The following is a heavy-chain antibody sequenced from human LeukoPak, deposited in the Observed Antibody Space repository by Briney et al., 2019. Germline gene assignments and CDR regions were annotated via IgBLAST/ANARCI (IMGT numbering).Heavy chain of an antibody. Sequence: PGGSLRLSCAASGLNLNNYWMHWVRQAPGKGLVWVSRINKDGSSTTYADSVRGRFTISRDNAKNTLYLQMNSLRVEDTAVYHCARGFGIVGATNAFDIWGQGTMVTVSS. V-gene: IGHV3-74*01. CDR3: ARGFGIVGATNAFDI. J-gene: IGHJ3*02. D-gene: IGHD1-26*01. CDR1: GLNLNNYW. CDR2: INKDGSST.